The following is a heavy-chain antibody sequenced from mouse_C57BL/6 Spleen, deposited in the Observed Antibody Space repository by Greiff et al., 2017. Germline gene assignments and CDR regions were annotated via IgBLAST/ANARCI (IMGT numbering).Heavy chain of an antibody. D-gene: IGHD2-1*01. CDR2: IYPGDGDT. J-gene: IGHJ1*03. Sequence: QVQLQQSGAELVKPGASVKISCKASGYAFSSYWMNWVKQRPGKGLEWIGQIYPGDGDTNYNGKFKGKATLTADKSSSTAYMQLSSLTSEDSAVYFCAICYYGNHGYFDVWGTGTTVTVSS. CDR3: AICYYGNHGYFDV. CDR1: GYAFSSYW. V-gene: IGHV1-80*01.